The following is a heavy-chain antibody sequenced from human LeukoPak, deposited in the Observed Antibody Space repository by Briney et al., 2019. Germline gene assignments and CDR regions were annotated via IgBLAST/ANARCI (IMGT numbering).Heavy chain of an antibody. Sequence: GGSLRLSCAAFGFTFSSYSMNWVRLAPGKGLEWVSFISSSGTYIFDADSVKGRFTISRDNAKNSLFLQMNSLRAEDTAVYYCARGENYYDSGSSLIPFDYWGRGTLVTVSS. CDR2: ISSSGTYI. CDR1: GFTFSSYS. CDR3: ARGENYYDSGSSLIPFDY. J-gene: IGHJ4*02. V-gene: IGHV3-21*01. D-gene: IGHD3-10*01.